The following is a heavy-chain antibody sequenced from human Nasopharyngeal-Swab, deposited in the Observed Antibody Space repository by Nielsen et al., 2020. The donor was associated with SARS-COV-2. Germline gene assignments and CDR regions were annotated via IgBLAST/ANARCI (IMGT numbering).Heavy chain of an antibody. CDR1: GESLSGYY. CDR2: INHTGSPKTGTT. Sequence: SETLSLTCGVYGESLSGYYWGWIRQPPGKGLEWIGEINHTGSPKTGTTNYNPSLKSRITISVDTSKNQVSLKLNSVTAADTALYYCARLWLTVTTQWGQGTMVTVSS. J-gene: IGHJ3*01. CDR3: ARLWLTVTTQ. D-gene: IGHD4-17*01. V-gene: IGHV4-34*01.